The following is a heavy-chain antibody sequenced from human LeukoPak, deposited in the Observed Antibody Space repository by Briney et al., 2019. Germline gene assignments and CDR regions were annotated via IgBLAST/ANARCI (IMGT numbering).Heavy chain of an antibody. V-gene: IGHV3-15*01. CDR2: IKSKTDGGKT. J-gene: IGHJ4*02. CDR1: GFPFSNTW. D-gene: IGHD3-10*01. CDR3: STVSPYYGSGTTSPDS. Sequence: GGSLRLSCAASGFPFSNTWMSWVRQAPGKGLEWVGRIKSKTDGGKTDYAAPVQGRFSISRDDSENTLYLQMNGLNTEDTAVYYCSTVSPYYGSGTTSPDSWGQGTLVVVSS.